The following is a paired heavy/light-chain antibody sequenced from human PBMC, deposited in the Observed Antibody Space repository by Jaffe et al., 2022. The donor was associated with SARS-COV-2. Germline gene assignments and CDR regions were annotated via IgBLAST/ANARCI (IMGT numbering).Light chain of an antibody. CDR2: ANN. CDR1: SSNIGAGYD. Sequence: QSVLTQPPSVSGAPGQRVTISCTGSSSNIGAGYDVHWYQQLPGTAPKLLIYANNNRPSGVPDRFSGSKSGTSASLAISGLQAEDEADYYCQSYDSSLSGVVFGGGTKLTVL. V-gene: IGLV1-40*01. J-gene: IGLJ2*01. CDR3: QSYDSSLSGVV.
Heavy chain of an antibody. V-gene: IGHV4-34*01. D-gene: IGHD3-10*01. CDR3: ASFSSGGTTSKKIDY. CDR1: GGSFNDYY. Sequence: QVQLQQWGAGLLKPSETLSLTCAVYGGSFNDYYWSWIRQPPGKGLEWIGEINHSGSTNYNPSLKSRVTISVDTSKNQFSLSLSSMTAADTAIYYCASFSSGGTTSKKIDYWGQGTLVTVSS. CDR2: INHSGST. J-gene: IGHJ4*02.